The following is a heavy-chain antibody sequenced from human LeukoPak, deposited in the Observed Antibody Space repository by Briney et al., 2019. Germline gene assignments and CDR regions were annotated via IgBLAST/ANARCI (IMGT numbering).Heavy chain of an antibody. Sequence: PGGSLRLSCAASGFTFSSYAMRWVRQAPGKGLEWVSSISGSGGSTYYADSVKGRFTISRDNSKNTLYLQMNSLRAEDTAVYYCAKDWDSYGSGSYSDYWGQGTLVTVSS. V-gene: IGHV3-23*01. D-gene: IGHD3-10*01. J-gene: IGHJ4*02. CDR1: GFTFSSYA. CDR3: AKDWDSYGSGSYSDY. CDR2: ISGSGGST.